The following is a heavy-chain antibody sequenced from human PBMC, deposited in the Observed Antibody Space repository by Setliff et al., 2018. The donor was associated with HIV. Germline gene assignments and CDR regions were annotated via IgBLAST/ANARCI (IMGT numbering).Heavy chain of an antibody. J-gene: IGHJ4*02. D-gene: IGHD6-19*01. V-gene: IGHV4-34*01. CDR2: INHSGST. CDR3: ARETDVSTGWFGGYYFDF. CDR1: GGSFSGYY. Sequence: SETLSLTCAVYGGSFSGYYWSWIRQPPGKGLEWIGEINHSGSTNYNPSLKSRLIISVDTSKKQFSLNLISMTAADTGVYFCARETDVSTGWFGGYYFDFWGQGTLVTVSS.